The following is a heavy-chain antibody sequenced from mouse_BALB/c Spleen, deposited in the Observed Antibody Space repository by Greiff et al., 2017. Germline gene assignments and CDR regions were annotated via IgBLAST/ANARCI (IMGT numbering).Heavy chain of an antibody. CDR2: INPYNDGT. CDR3: ARCPGSSHWYFDV. CDR1: GYTFTSYV. Sequence: EVQLQQSGPELVKPGASVKMSCKASGYTFTSYVMHWVKQKPGQGLEWIGYINPYNDGTKYNEKFKGKATLTSDKSSSTAYMELSSLTSEDSAVYYCARCPGSSHWYFDVWGAGTTVTVSS. V-gene: IGHV1-14*01. D-gene: IGHD1-1*01. J-gene: IGHJ1*01.